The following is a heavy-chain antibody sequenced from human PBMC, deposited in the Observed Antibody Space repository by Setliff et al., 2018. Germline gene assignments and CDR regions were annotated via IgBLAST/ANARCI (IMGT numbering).Heavy chain of an antibody. Sequence: SETLSLTCTVSGGSISNTYYYWSWIRQPAGQGLEWIGQIYTSWSTNYNPSLKSRVTISVDTSKSQFSLKLSSVTAADMALYYCARNPDFLQYSFDLWGRGTLVTVSS. CDR2: IYTSWST. CDR3: ARNPDFLQYSFDL. J-gene: IGHJ2*01. V-gene: IGHV4-61*09. CDR1: GGSISNTYYY. D-gene: IGHD6-6*01.